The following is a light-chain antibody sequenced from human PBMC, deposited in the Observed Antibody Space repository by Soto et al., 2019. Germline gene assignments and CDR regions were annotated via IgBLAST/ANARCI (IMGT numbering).Light chain of an antibody. J-gene: IGKJ5*01. V-gene: IGKV3-20*01. CDR3: QQYGTSPIT. CDR2: GAS. Sequence: EIVLTQSPGTLSLSPGERATLSCRASQSVGSYLAWYQQKPGQAPRLLIYGASIRVTGIPDRFSGSGSGTDFTLTISRLEPEDFAVYYCQQYGTSPITFGQGTRLEI. CDR1: QSVGSY.